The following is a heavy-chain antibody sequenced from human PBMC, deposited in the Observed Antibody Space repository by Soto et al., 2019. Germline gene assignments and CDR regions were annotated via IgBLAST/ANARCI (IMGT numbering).Heavy chain of an antibody. D-gene: IGHD3-10*01. J-gene: IGHJ5*02. CDR1: GGSISSYY. V-gene: IGHV4-59*08. CDR3: ARLRILWFGELGYWFDP. Sequence: SETLSLTCTVSGGSISSYYWSWIRQPPGKGLEWIGYIYYSGSTNYNPSLKSRVTISVDTSKNQFSLKLSSVTAADTAVYHCARLRILWFGELGYWFDPWGQGTLVTVSS. CDR2: IYYSGST.